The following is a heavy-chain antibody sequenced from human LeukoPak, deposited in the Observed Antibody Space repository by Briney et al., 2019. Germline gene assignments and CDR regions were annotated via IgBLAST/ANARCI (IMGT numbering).Heavy chain of an antibody. CDR2: ISSSSSFI. Sequence: PGGSLRLSCAASGFTFSRYSMNWVRQAPGKGLEWVSSISSSSSFIYYADSVKGRFTISRDNAKNSLYLQMNSLRAEDTAVYYCARPQNYYYGSGSYPLGYWGQGTPVTVSS. J-gene: IGHJ4*02. V-gene: IGHV3-21*01. D-gene: IGHD3-10*01. CDR3: ARPQNYYYGSGSYPLGY. CDR1: GFTFSRYS.